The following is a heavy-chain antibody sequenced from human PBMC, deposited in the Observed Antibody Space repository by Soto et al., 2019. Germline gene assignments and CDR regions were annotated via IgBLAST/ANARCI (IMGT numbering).Heavy chain of an antibody. CDR1: GYTFTSYG. CDR3: ARDFSRVYSGYDQSYYGMDV. Sequence: ASVKVSCKASGYTFTSYGISWVRQAPGQGLEWMGWISAYNGNTNYAQKLQGRVTMTTDTSTSTAYMELRSLRSDDTAVYYCARDFSRVYSGYDQSYYGMDVWGQGTTVTVSS. CDR2: ISAYNGNT. J-gene: IGHJ6*02. D-gene: IGHD5-12*01. V-gene: IGHV1-18*04.